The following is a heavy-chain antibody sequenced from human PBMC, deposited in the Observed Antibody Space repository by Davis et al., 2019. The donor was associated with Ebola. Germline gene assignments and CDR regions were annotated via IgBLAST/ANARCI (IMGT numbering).Heavy chain of an antibody. CDR3: VRARLWYFDL. Sequence: PGGSLRLSCAASGFTFRGHDMHWVRQGTGGGLEWVSAIGTASDTYYRDSVKGRFTISRENAKNSMVLQMNSLRAEDTAVYYCVRARLWYFDLWGRGTLVTVSS. V-gene: IGHV3-13*04. CDR2: IGTASDT. J-gene: IGHJ2*01. CDR1: GFTFRGHD.